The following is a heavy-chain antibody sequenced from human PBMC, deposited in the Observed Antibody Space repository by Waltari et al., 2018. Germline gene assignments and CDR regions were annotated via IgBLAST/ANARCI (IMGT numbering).Heavy chain of an antibody. CDR3: VRLEDCTGPGGHCYSGDPFALDV. Sequence: QVQLQQWGAGLLQSSETLSLTCAVYGGSFSGYYWGWVRQPPGKGLEWMGEIKHAGYTNHNPSLRSRVTMSADTSKSQFSLKLNSVTAADTAVYYCVRLEDCTGPGGHCYSGDPFALDVWGQGTTVTVSS. D-gene: IGHD2-15*01. J-gene: IGHJ6*02. CDR2: IKHAGYT. V-gene: IGHV4-34*02. CDR1: GGSFSGYY.